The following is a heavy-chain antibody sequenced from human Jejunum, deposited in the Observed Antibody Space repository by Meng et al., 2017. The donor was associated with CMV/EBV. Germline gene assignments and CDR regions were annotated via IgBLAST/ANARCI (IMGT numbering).Heavy chain of an antibody. V-gene: IGHV4-34*01. J-gene: IGHJ4*02. CDR2: INHSGST. Sequence: GGYCTAYYWSWIRQSTGKGLEWVGNINHSGSTNYNQFLKSRVLMPLDTSKNQFSLRLTSVTAADTALYYCARGLGYGNNINYFDSWGQGILVTVSS. D-gene: IGHD5-24*01. CDR3: ARGLGYGNNINYFDS. CDR1: GGYCTAYY.